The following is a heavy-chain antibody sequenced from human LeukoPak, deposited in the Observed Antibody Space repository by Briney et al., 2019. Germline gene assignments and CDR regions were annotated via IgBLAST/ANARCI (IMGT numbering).Heavy chain of an antibody. CDR3: ARLYNWNYYYYYYMDV. V-gene: IGHV4-59*12. CDR2: IYYSGST. CDR1: GGSISSYY. D-gene: IGHD1-20*01. Sequence: KPSETLSLTCTVSGGSISSYYWSWIRQPPGKGLEWIGYIYYSGSTNYNPSLKSRVTISVDTSKNQFSLKLSSVTAADTAVYYCARLYNWNYYYYYYMDVWGKGTTVTVSS. J-gene: IGHJ6*03.